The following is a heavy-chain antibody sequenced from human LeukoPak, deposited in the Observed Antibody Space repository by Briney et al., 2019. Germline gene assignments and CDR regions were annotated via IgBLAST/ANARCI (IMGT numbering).Heavy chain of an antibody. V-gene: IGHV4-39*01. CDR1: GGSINSNTYY. CDR2: IPYSGAT. D-gene: IGHD3-10*01. CDR3: ASNNYHYVSGSYYWFDT. J-gene: IGHJ5*02. Sequence: SETPSLTSTVSGGSINSNTYYWGWVRQPPRNGLEWIGFIPYSGATYYNPSLQSRVTISVDKSLNKFSLKLSCLTAADTAVYYCASNNYHYVSGSYYWFDTWGQGTLVTVSS.